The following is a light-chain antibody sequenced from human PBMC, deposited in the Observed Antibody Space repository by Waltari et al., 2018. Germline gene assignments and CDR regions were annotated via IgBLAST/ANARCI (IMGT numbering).Light chain of an antibody. J-gene: IGLJ2*01. CDR1: SSHVGAYNY. V-gene: IGLV2-8*01. CDR3: SSYAGRNGVI. Sequence: QSALTQPPSASGSPGQSVTISCTGTSSHVGAYNYVSWYQQHPGKAPKLMLSEVTQRPPGVPDRFSGSKSGNTASLAVSGLQAEDEAVYYCSSYAGRNGVIFGGGTMLTVL. CDR2: EVT.